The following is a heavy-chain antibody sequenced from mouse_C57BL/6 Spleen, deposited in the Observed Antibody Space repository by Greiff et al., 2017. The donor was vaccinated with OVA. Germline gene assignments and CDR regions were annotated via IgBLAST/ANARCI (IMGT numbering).Heavy chain of an antibody. J-gene: IGHJ2*01. CDR1: GYTFTDYY. D-gene: IGHD2-4*01. V-gene: IGHV1-76*01. CDR2: IYPGSGNT. CDR3: ARSYDFFDY. Sequence: VKLMESGAELVRPGASVKLSCKASGYTFTDYYINWVKQRPGQGLEWIARIYPGSGNTYYNEKFKGKATLTAEKSSSTAYMQLSSLTSEDSAVYFCARSYDFFDYWGQGTTLTVSS.